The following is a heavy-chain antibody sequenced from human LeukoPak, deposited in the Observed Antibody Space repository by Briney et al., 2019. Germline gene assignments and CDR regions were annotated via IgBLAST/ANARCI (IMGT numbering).Heavy chain of an antibody. V-gene: IGHV3-53*01. J-gene: IGHJ5*02. CDR1: GFTVSTNY. CDR2: IYSGGTK. Sequence: GGSLRLSCAASGFTVSTNYMSWVRQAPGKGLEWVSVIYSGGTKYYADSVTGRFTTSRDNSKNTLYLQMNSLRAEDTAVYYFARGNSSSWPFHPWVQGTLVTVSS. D-gene: IGHD6-13*01. CDR3: ARGNSSSWPFHP.